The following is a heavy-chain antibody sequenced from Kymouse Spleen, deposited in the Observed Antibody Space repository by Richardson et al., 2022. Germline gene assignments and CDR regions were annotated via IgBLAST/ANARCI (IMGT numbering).Heavy chain of an antibody. D-gene: IGHD3-10*01. CDR2: INHSGST. V-gene: IGHV4-34*01. Sequence: QVQLQQWGAGLLKPSETLSLTCAVYGGSFSGYYWSWIRQPPGKGLEWIGEINHSGSTNYNPSLKSRVTISVDTSKNQFSLKLSSVTAADTAVYYCARGEWFGESLFDYWGQGTLVTVSS. CDR1: GGSFSGYY. J-gene: IGHJ4*02. CDR3: ARGEWFGESLFDY.